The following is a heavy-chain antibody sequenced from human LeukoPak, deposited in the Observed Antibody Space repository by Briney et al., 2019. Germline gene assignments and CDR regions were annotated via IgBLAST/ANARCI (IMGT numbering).Heavy chain of an antibody. CDR2: ISGSGGST. J-gene: IGHJ4*02. CDR3: AKAFGIAVAGTTPLDY. Sequence: GGSLRLSCAASGFTFSSYAMSWVRQAPGKGLEWVSAISGSGGSTYYADSVKGQFTISRDNSKNTLYLQMNSLRAEDTAVYYCAKAFGIAVAGTTPLDYWGQGTLVTVSS. CDR1: GFTFSSYA. D-gene: IGHD6-19*01. V-gene: IGHV3-23*01.